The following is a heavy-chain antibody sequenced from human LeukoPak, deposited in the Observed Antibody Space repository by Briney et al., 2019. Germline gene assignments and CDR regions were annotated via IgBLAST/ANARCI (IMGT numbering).Heavy chain of an antibody. CDR1: AGSISSSSYY. CDR2: IYFRVST. Sequence: PSQTLSLTCTVSAGSISSSSYYWGWIRQPPGNGLEWIGYIYFRVSTNYSPSLKSQVTISGDTFKSQFSLRLSSVTAADTAVYYCAGCDTAMVTTYYYYGMDVWGQGTTVTVSS. V-gene: IGHV4-61*05. D-gene: IGHD5-18*01. CDR3: AGCDTAMVTTYYYYGMDV. J-gene: IGHJ6*02.